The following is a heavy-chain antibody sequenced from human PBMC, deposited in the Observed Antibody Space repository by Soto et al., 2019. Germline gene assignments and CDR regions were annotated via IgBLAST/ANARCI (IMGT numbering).Heavy chain of an antibody. J-gene: IGHJ4*02. D-gene: IGHD2-21*02. CDR3: ASLHDYYFDY. CDR2: IYYSARS. CDR1: GGSISSSSYY. Sequence: PSETLSLTCTVSGGSISSSSYYWGWIRPPPGTGLELIWSIYYSARSYYHPSLKSRVTISVDTSKNHFSLKLSSVTAADSAVYYCASLHDYYFDYWGQGTLVTVSS. V-gene: IGHV4-39*01.